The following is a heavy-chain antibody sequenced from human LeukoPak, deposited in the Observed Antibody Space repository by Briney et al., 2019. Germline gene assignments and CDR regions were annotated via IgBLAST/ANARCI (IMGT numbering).Heavy chain of an antibody. D-gene: IGHD1-26*01. CDR2: INHSGST. V-gene: IGHV4-34*01. CDR1: GGSFSGYY. Sequence: PSETLSLTCAVYGGSFSGYYWSWIRQPPGKGLEWIGEINHSGSTNYNPSLKSRVTISVDTSKNQFSLKLSSVTAADTAVYYCARLVGATTPPFDYWGQGTLVTVSS. CDR3: ARLVGATTPPFDY. J-gene: IGHJ4*02.